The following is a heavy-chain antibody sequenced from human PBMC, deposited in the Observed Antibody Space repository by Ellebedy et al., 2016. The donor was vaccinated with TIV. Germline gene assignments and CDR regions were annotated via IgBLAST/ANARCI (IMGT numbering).Heavy chain of an antibody. CDR3: TQRRRYLHGAGSYSYYFDY. D-gene: IGHD3-10*01. Sequence: SGPTLVKPTQTLTLTCTFSGFSLSDSGVEVGWVRQPPGKALEWLALLYWDGDQRYSPSLKTRLTLTKDSSKNQVVLTMTDMDPVDTGTYYCTQRRRYLHGAGSYSYYFDYWGSGTVVTVSS. CDR1: GFSLSDSGVE. J-gene: IGHJ4*02. V-gene: IGHV2-5*02. CDR2: LYWDGDQ.